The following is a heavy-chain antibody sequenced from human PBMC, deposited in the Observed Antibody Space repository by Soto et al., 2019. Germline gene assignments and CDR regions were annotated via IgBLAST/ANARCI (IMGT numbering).Heavy chain of an antibody. CDR1: GFTFSDHY. CDR2: TRNKANSYTT. Sequence: EVQLVESGGGLVQPGGSLRLSCAASGFTFSDHYMDWVRQAPGKGLEWVGRTRNKANSYTTEYAASVKGRFTISRDDSKNSLYLQMNSLKTEDTAVYYCARSTQRGKDVWGQGTTVTVSS. J-gene: IGHJ6*02. V-gene: IGHV3-72*01. D-gene: IGHD6-13*01. CDR3: ARSTQRGKDV.